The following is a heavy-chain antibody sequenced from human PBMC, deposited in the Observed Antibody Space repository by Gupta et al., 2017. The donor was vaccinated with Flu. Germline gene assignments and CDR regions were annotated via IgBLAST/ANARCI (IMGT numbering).Heavy chain of an antibody. CDR1: GYTFTSYD. D-gene: IGHD2-2*02. CDR2: MNPNSGNT. Sequence: QVQLVQSGAEVKKPGASVKVSCKASGYTFTSYDINWVRRATGQGLEWMGWMNPNSGNTGYAQKFQGRVTMTRNTSISTAYMELSSLRSEDTAVYYCARGQVPSQYQLLYPYYYYYGMDVWGQGTTVTVSS. V-gene: IGHV1-8*01. CDR3: ARGQVPSQYQLLYPYYYYYGMDV. J-gene: IGHJ6*02.